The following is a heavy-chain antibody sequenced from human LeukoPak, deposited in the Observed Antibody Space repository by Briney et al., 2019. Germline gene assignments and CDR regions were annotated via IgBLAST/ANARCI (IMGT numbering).Heavy chain of an antibody. V-gene: IGHV3-53*04. J-gene: IGHJ3*01. CDR3: ARDRRGEKDFDV. CDR2: IYADGYT. Sequence: PGWSLRLSCAASGISVSNDYMSWVRQAPGKGLEWVSAIYADGYTRDAASVKGRFSISRHNSKNTVYLQMDNLRPEDTAVYYCARDRRGEKDFDVWGPGTMVTVSS. CDR1: GISVSNDY.